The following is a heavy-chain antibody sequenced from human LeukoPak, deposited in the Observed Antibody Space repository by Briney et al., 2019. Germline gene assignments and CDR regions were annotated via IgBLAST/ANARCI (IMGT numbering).Heavy chain of an antibody. D-gene: IGHD3-16*02. CDR2: IRSKANSYAT. V-gene: IGHV3-73*01. CDR1: GFTFSGSA. CDR3: ITKTLRLGELSFQIDY. Sequence: GGSLRLSCAASGFTFSGSAMHWVRQASGKGLEWVGRIRSKANSYATAYAASVKGRFTISRDDSKNTAYLQMNSLKTEDTAVYYCITKTLRLGELSFQIDYWGQGTLVTVSS. J-gene: IGHJ4*02.